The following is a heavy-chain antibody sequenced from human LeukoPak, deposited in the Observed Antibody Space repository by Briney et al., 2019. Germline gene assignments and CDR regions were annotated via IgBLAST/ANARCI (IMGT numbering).Heavy chain of an antibody. Sequence: ASVKVSCKASRYTFTGYYIHWVRQAPGQGLEWMGWINPNSGGTNYAQKFQGRVTTTRDTSISTAYMELSRLRSDDTAVYYCAREPLYYDSSGYYYGGAFDIWGQGTMVTVSS. D-gene: IGHD3-22*01. CDR3: AREPLYYDSSGYYYGGAFDI. J-gene: IGHJ3*02. CDR2: INPNSGGT. CDR1: RYTFTGYY. V-gene: IGHV1-2*02.